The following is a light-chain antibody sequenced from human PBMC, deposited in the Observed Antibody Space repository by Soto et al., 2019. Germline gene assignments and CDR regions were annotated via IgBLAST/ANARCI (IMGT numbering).Light chain of an antibody. J-gene: IGKJ4*01. Sequence: EIVMTQSPATLSVSPGERATLSCRASQSVSSNLAWYQQKPGQAPRLLIYGASTRATGIPARFSGSRSGTEFTLTVSSLQSEDSAVYYCQQCNNWPPLTFGGGTKVEIK. CDR3: QQCNNWPPLT. CDR1: QSVSSN. CDR2: GAS. V-gene: IGKV3-15*01.